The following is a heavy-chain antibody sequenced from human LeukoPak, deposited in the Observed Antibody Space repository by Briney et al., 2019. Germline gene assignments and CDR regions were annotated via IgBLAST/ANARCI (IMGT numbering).Heavy chain of an antibody. CDR1: GFSFSNAW. J-gene: IGHJ4*02. V-gene: IGHV3-15*01. D-gene: IGHD3-10*01. Sequence: GGSLRLSCAASGFSFSNAWMSWVRQAPGKGLEWVGRIKSKTDGGTTDYAAPVKGRFTISRDDSKNTLYLQMNSLKTAERVVYYCTFYLLWFAELLSYWGQGTPVTV. CDR3: TFYLLWFAELLSY. CDR2: IKSKTDGGTT.